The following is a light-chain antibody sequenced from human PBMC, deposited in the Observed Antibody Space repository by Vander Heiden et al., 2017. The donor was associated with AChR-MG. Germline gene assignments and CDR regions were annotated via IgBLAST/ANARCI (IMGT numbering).Light chain of an antibody. CDR1: SSNMGSNT. CDR2: SNK. Sequence: SVLTQPPSASGTPGQRVTISCSGSSSNMGSNTVNWYQQHPGTAPKLVIYSNKQRHSGVPDRFSGSKSGTSASLAISGLQSEDEADYYCAAWDDSRNGYVFGTGTKVTVL. V-gene: IGLV1-44*01. CDR3: AAWDDSRNGYV. J-gene: IGLJ1*01.